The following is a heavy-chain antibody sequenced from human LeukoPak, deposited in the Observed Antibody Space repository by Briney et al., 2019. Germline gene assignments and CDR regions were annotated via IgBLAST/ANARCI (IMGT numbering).Heavy chain of an antibody. CDR2: LNPNSGVT. Sequence: ASVKVSCKTSGYTFIDYYLHWVRQAPGQGLEWMGWLNPNSGVTNYAQTFQGRVTMTRDTSMRTAYMELSRLRSDDTAVYYCARSRMPTIGWFDPWGQGTLVTVAS. D-gene: IGHD5-12*01. V-gene: IGHV1-2*02. J-gene: IGHJ5*02. CDR3: ARSRMPTIGWFDP. CDR1: GYTFIDYY.